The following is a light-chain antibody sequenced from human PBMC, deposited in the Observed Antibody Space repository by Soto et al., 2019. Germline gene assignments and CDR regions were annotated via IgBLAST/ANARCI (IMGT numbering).Light chain of an antibody. CDR1: QSVGSSY. Sequence: SPGESTTLSCRASQSVGSSYLAWYQHKPGQAPRLLIYDASNRATGIPARFSGSGSGTDFTLTISSLEPEDFAVYYCQQRSNWPLSITFGQGTRLEIK. J-gene: IGKJ5*01. CDR2: DAS. V-gene: IGKV3-11*01. CDR3: QQRSNWPLSIT.